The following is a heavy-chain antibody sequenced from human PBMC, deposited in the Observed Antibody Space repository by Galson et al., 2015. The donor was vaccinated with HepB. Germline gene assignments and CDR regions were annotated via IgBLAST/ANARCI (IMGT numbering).Heavy chain of an antibody. V-gene: IGHV3-23*01. D-gene: IGHD2-21*02. Sequence: SLRLSCAASGFTFSSYAMSWVRQAPGKGLEWVSAISGSGGSTYYADSVKGRFTISRDNSKNTLYLQMNSLRAEDTAVYYCAKDRAYCGGDCYSLFGGMDVWGQGTTVTVSS. CDR1: GFTFSSYA. CDR3: AKDRAYCGGDCYSLFGGMDV. J-gene: IGHJ6*02. CDR2: ISGSGGST.